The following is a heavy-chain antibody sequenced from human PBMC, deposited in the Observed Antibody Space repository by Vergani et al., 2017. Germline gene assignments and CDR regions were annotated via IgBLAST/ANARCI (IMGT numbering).Heavy chain of an antibody. CDR2: ISGSGGST. V-gene: IGHV3-23*04. D-gene: IGHD1-14*01. CDR1: GFTFSSYA. CDR3: AKDQGSAARPTGPDY. Sequence: VQLVESGGGVVQPGRSLRLSCSASGFTFSSYAMSWVRQAPGKGLEWVSAISGSGGSTYYADSVKGRFTISRDNSKNTLYLQMNILRAEDTAVYYCAKDQGSAARPTGPDYWGQGTLVTVAS. J-gene: IGHJ4*02.